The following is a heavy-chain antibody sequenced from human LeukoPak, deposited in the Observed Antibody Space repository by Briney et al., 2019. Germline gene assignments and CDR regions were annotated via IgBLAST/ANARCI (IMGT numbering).Heavy chain of an antibody. V-gene: IGHV3-53*01. CDR1: GFTVSSNY. J-gene: IGHJ4*02. CDR2: IYSGGST. CDR3: ARTTVVTPPLQTAFDY. D-gene: IGHD4-23*01. Sequence: PGGSLRLSCAASGFTVSSNYMSWVRQAPGKGLEWVSVIYSGGSTYYADSVKGRFTISRDNSKNTLYLQMNSLRAEDTAVYYCARTTVVTPPLQTAFDYWGQGTLVTVSS.